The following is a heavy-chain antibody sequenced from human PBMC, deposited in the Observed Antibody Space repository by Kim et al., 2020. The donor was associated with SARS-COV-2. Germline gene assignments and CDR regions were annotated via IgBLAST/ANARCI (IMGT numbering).Heavy chain of an antibody. CDR3: ARGRFYRYSSGPTGAFDI. V-gene: IGHV3-64*01. D-gene: IGHD6-19*01. J-gene: IGHJ3*02. CDR1: GFTFSSYA. Sequence: GGSLRLSCAASGFTFSSYAMHWVRQAPGKGLEYVSAISSNGGSTYYANSVKGRFTISRDNSKNTLYLQMGSLRAEDMAVYYCARGRFYRYSSGPTGAFDIWGQGTMVTVSS. CDR2: ISSNGGST.